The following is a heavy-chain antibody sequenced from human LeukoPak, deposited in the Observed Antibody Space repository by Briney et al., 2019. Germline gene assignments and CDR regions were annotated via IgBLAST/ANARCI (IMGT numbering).Heavy chain of an antibody. CDR3: AKHFCTGLDCSLFDS. V-gene: IGHV3-23*01. CDR1: GFTFSSTS. J-gene: IGHJ4*02. CDR2: TVGGGDGT. Sequence: HTGGSLRLSCAASGFTFSSTSMSWVRQAPGKGLEWVAVTVGGGDGTYYADSVKGRFTISRDNSKNTLSLQLNSLRPEDTALYYCAKHFCTGLDCSLFDSWGQGTLVTVSS. D-gene: IGHD3/OR15-3a*01.